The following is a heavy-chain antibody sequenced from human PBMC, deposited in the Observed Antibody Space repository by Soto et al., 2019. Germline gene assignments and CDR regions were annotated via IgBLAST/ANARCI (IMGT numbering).Heavy chain of an antibody. CDR3: ARIIISGSSGRSFDY. J-gene: IGHJ4*02. D-gene: IGHD1-26*01. V-gene: IGHV2-5*02. CDR1: GFSFSINGVA. Sequence: SGPTLVNPTQTLTLTCTFSGFSFSINGVAVGWIRQPPGQALEWLALIYWDDDQRYNPSLKNRLTISKDTSKNQVVLTMTNMDPVDTATYYCARIIISGSSGRSFDYWGQGTLVTVSS. CDR2: IYWDDDQ.